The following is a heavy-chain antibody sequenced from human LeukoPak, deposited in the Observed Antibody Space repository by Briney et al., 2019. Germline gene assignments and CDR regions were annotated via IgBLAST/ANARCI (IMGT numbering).Heavy chain of an antibody. CDR3: AKDPIVVVTATFQH. V-gene: IGHV3-23*01. Sequence: GGSLRLSCAASGFTFSSYAMSWDRQAPGKGLEWVSAISGSGGSTYYADSVKGRFPISRDNSKNTLYLQMNSLRAEDTAVYYCAKDPIVVVTATFQHWGQGTLVTVSS. CDR2: ISGSGGST. D-gene: IGHD2-21*02. J-gene: IGHJ1*01. CDR1: GFTFSSYA.